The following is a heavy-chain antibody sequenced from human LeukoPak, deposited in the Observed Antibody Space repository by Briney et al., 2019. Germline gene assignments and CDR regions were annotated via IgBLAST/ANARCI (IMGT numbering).Heavy chain of an antibody. CDR3: ARVRGQWLVPNYFDY. CDR1: GGSISTSSYY. V-gene: IGHV4-39*07. J-gene: IGHJ4*02. CDR2: IYYSGST. Sequence: SETLSLTCTVSGGSISTSSYYWGWIRQPPGKGLEWIGSIYYSGSTYYNPSLKSRVTISVDTSKNQFSLKLSSVTAADTAVYYCARVRGQWLVPNYFDYWGQGTLVTVSS. D-gene: IGHD6-19*01.